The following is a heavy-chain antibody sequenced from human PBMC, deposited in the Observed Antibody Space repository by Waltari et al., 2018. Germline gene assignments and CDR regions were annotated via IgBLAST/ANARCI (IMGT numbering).Heavy chain of an antibody. J-gene: IGHJ6*02. CDR3: ARAIAAAGHYYYYGMDV. CDR1: GGSISSYY. V-gene: IGHV4-59*01. CDR2: IYYSGST. D-gene: IGHD6-13*01. Sequence: QVQLQESGPGLVKPSETLSLTCTVSGGSISSYYWRWIRQPPGKGLEWIGYIYYSGSTNYNPSLKSRVTISVDTSKNQFSLKLSSVTAADTAVYYCARAIAAAGHYYYYGMDVWGQGTTVTVSS.